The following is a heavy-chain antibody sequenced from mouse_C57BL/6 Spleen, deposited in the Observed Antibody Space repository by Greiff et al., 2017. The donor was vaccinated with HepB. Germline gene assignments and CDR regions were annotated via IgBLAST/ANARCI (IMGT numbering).Heavy chain of an antibody. CDR3: ARGGYGNYAMDY. Sequence: VQLQQSGPELVKPGDSVKISCKASGYSFTGYFMNWVMQSHGKSLEWIGRINPYNGDTFYNQKFKGKATLTVDKSSSTAHMELRSLTSEDSAVYYCARGGYGNYAMDYWGQGTSVTVSS. CDR2: INPYNGDT. J-gene: IGHJ4*01. D-gene: IGHD2-1*01. V-gene: IGHV1-20*01. CDR1: GYSFTGYF.